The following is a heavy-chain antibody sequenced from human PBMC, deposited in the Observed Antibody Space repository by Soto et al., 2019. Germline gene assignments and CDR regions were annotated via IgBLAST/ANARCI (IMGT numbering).Heavy chain of an antibody. CDR1: GFTFSNAW. Sequence: EVQLVESGGGLVKPGGSLRLSCAASGFTFSNAWMNWVRQAPGKGLEWVGRIKSKTDGGTTDYAAPVKGRFTISRDDSKNTLYLQMNSLKTEDTAVYYCTTDGRVKEPEVDYYYYGMDVWGQGTTVTVSS. CDR3: TTDGRVKEPEVDYYYYGMDV. CDR2: IKSKTDGGTT. V-gene: IGHV3-15*07. D-gene: IGHD1-1*01. J-gene: IGHJ6*02.